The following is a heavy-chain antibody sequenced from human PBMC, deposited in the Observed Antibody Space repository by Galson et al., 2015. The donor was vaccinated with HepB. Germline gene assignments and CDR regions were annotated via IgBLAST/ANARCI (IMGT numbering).Heavy chain of an antibody. CDR1: GGTFSSYA. Sequence: SCKASGGTFSSYAMSWVRQAPGKGLEWVSAISGSGGSTNYADSVKGRFTISRDNSKNTLYLQMNSLRAEDTAVYYCAKDGLWLQYFDYWGQGTLVTVSS. V-gene: IGHV3-23*01. D-gene: IGHD5-18*01. CDR3: AKDGLWLQYFDY. J-gene: IGHJ4*02. CDR2: ISGSGGST.